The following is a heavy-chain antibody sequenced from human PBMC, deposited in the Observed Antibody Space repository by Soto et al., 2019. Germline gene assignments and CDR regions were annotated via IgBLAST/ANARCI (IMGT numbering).Heavy chain of an antibody. J-gene: IGHJ1*01. CDR2: ISRSRSTI. CDR1: GFTFSDYS. D-gene: IGHD6-13*01. V-gene: IGHV3-48*01. Sequence: EVQLVESGGGLVQPGGSLRLSCAASGFTFSDYSMNWVRQAPGKGLEWVSYISRSRSTIYYADSVKGRFTISRDNAXXSLYLQMNSLRAEDTAVYYCARDLGSSWYPEYFQHWGQGTLVTVSS. CDR3: ARDLGSSWYPEYFQH.